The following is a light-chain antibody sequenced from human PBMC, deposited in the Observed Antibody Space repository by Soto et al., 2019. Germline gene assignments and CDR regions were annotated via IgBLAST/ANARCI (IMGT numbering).Light chain of an antibody. CDR1: QTISSY. CDR2: GAS. Sequence: DIPMTQSPSSLSASVGDRVTITCRASQTISSYLNWYQQKPGKAPKVLIYGASSLQSGVPSRFSGSGSGTDFTLTINSLQSEDFATYYCQQSYNTLWTFGQGTKVEIK. V-gene: IGKV1-39*01. J-gene: IGKJ1*01. CDR3: QQSYNTLWT.